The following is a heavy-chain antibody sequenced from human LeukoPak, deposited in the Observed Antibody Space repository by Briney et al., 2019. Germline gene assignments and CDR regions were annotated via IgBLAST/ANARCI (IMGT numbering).Heavy chain of an antibody. Sequence: SETPSLTCTVSGDSISSDYYWGWIRQPPGKGLEWIGSIYHTGRSYYKPSLKSRVTISVDTSKNRFSLNLNSVTAADTAVYYCAREYSSSPYYWGQGTLVTVSS. CDR1: GDSISSDYY. CDR2: IYHTGRS. J-gene: IGHJ4*02. CDR3: AREYSSSPYY. D-gene: IGHD6-6*01. V-gene: IGHV4-38-2*02.